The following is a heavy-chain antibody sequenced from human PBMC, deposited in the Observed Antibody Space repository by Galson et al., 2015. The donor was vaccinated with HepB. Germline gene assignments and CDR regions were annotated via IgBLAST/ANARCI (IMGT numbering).Heavy chain of an antibody. CDR2: INPSDGST. CDR3: ARTLLQAMYHYSGMDV. J-gene: IGHJ6*02. V-gene: IGHV1-46*01. CDR1: GYTFTNYY. Sequence: SVKVSCKASGYTFTNYYVHWVRQAPGQGLEWMGIINPSDGSTDYAQKFQGRVTMTRDTSTSTVDMELSSLRSEDTAVYYCARTLLQAMYHYSGMDVWGQGTTVTVSS. D-gene: IGHD5-24*01.